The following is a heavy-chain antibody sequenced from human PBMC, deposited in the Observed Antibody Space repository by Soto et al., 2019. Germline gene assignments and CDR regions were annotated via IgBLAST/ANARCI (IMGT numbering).Heavy chain of an antibody. CDR3: ARGRTLVVVASQSYYYYYMDV. D-gene: IGHD2-15*01. CDR1: GDSVSSSSAA. J-gene: IGHJ6*03. CDR2: TYYRSKWYN. V-gene: IGHV6-1*01. Sequence: SQTLSLTCAISGDSVSSSSAAWNWIRQSPSRGLEWLGRTYYRSKWYNDYAVSVKSRIIINSDTSQNQFSLQLNSVTPEDTAVYYCARGRTLVVVASQSYYYYYMDVWDKGTTVTVSS.